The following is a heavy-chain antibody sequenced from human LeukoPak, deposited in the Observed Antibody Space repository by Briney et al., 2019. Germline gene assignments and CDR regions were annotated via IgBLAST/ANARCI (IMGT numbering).Heavy chain of an antibody. CDR3: ARDRGELLGHDAFDI. CDR1: GFTFSSYA. D-gene: IGHD1-26*01. Sequence: PGRSLRLSCAASGFTFSSYAMHWVRQAPGKGLEWVAVISYDGSNKYYADSVKGRFTISRDNSKNTLYLQMNSLRAEDTAVYYCARDRGELLGHDAFDIWGQGTMVTVSS. CDR2: ISYDGSNK. J-gene: IGHJ3*02. V-gene: IGHV3-30-3*01.